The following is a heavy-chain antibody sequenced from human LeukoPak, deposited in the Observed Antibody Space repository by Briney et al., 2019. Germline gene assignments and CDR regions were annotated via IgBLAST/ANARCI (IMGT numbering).Heavy chain of an antibody. CDR2: VYYSGST. V-gene: IGHV4-59*08. D-gene: IGHD3-3*01. CDR3: ASATYDFWSGYPYYFDY. J-gene: IGHJ4*02. CDR1: GGSISSYY. Sequence: SETLSLTCTVSGGSISSYYWSWIRQPPGKGLECIGHVYYSGSTDYNPSFKSRLTISVDSSMNQFSLKLSSVTAADTAVYYCASATYDFWSGYPYYFDYWGQGTLVTVSS.